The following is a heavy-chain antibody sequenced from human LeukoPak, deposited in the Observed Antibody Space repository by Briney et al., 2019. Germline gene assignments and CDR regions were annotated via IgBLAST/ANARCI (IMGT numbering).Heavy chain of an antibody. D-gene: IGHD4-17*01. V-gene: IGHV4-34*01. CDR3: ARAASYGDRPSGAFDI. CDR2: INHSGST. CDR1: GGSFSGYY. J-gene: IGHJ3*02. Sequence: SETLSLTCAVYGGSFSGYYWSWIRQPPGKGLEWIGEINHSGSTNYNPSLKSRVTISVDKSKNQFSLKLSSVTAADTAVYYYARAASYGDRPSGAFDIWGQGTMVTVSS.